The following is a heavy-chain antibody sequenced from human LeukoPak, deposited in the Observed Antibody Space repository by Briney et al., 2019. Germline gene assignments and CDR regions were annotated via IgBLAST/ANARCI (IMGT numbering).Heavy chain of an antibody. Sequence: PSETLSLTCAVYGGSFSGYYWSWIRQPPGKGLEWIGEINHSGSTNYNPSLKSRVTISVDTSKNQFSLKLSSVTAADTAVYYCARFGESSFDYWGQGTLVTVSS. CDR1: GGSFSGYY. CDR2: INHSGST. CDR3: ARFGESSFDY. J-gene: IGHJ4*02. D-gene: IGHD3-10*01. V-gene: IGHV4-34*01.